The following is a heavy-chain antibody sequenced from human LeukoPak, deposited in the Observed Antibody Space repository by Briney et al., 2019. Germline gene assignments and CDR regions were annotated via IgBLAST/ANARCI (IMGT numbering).Heavy chain of an antibody. CDR3: ARGRAGRGYSYVIYYYYYMDV. D-gene: IGHD5-18*01. V-gene: IGHV4-4*02. Sequence: PSGTLSSTGAVSGGSISSSNWWSWVRQPPGRGLGWIGEIYISGSTNYNPSLKSRVTISVDTSKNQFSLKLSSVTAADTAVYYCARGRAGRGYSYVIYYYYYMDVWGKGTTVTVSS. J-gene: IGHJ6*03. CDR2: IYISGST. CDR1: GGSISSSNW.